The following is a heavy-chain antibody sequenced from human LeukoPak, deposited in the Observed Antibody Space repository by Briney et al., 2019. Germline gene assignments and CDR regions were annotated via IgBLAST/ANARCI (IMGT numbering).Heavy chain of an antibody. CDR1: GFTFSSYG. Sequence: GGSLRLSCAASGFTFSSYGRHWVRQAPGKGLEWVAFIRYDGSNKYYADSVKGRFTISRDNSTNTLYLQMNSLRAEDTAVYYCAKDRVVPAAIYYYYGMDVWGQGTTVTVSS. CDR3: AKDRVVPAAIYYYYGMDV. D-gene: IGHD2-2*01. V-gene: IGHV3-30*02. J-gene: IGHJ6*02. CDR2: IRYDGSNK.